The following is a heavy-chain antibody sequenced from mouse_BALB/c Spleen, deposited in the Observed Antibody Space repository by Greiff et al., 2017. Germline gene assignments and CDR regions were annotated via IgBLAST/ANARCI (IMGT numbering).Heavy chain of an antibody. CDR3: ASDYDYVYAMDY. Sequence: VQLQQSGAELVKPGASVKLSCTASGFNIKDTYMHWVKQRPEQGLEWIGRIDPANGNTKYDPKFQGKATITADTSSNTAYLQLSSLTSEDTAVYYCASDYDYVYAMDYWGQGTSVTVSS. CDR2: IDPANGNT. J-gene: IGHJ4*01. V-gene: IGHV14-3*02. D-gene: IGHD2-4*01. CDR1: GFNIKDTY.